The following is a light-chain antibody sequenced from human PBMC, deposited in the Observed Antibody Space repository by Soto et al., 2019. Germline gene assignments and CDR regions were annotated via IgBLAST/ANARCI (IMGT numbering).Light chain of an antibody. J-gene: IGKJ1*01. CDR3: QQYNSYWT. CDR1: QSISSW. Sequence: DIQMTQSPSTLSASVGDRVTITCRASQSISSWLDWYQQKPGKAPKLLIYDASSLESGVPSRFSGSGSGTEFTLTISSLQPDDFATYYCQQYNSYWTFGQGTKVEIK. V-gene: IGKV1-5*01. CDR2: DAS.